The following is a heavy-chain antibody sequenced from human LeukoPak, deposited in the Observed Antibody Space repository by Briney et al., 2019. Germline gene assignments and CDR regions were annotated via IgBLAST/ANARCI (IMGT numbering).Heavy chain of an antibody. CDR2: IYYSGST. V-gene: IGHV4-59*11. J-gene: IGHJ4*02. D-gene: IGHD2-15*01. CDR3: ARCDAATATYFDY. CDR1: GGSISSHY. Sequence: PSETLSLTCTVSGGSISSHYWSWIRQPPGKGLEWIGYIYYSGSTNYNPSLKSRVTISVDTSKNQFSLKLSSVTAADTAVYYCARCDAATATYFDYWGQGTLVTISS.